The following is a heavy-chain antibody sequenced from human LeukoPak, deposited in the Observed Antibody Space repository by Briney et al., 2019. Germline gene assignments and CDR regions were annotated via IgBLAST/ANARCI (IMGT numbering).Heavy chain of an antibody. CDR2: ISSNGGNT. J-gene: IGHJ4*02. CDR3: ARGESEYSSSAGDY. CDR1: GFTFSSYA. V-gene: IGHV3-64*01. Sequence: GGSLRLSCAASGFTFSSYAMHWVSQVPGKGLEYVSAISSNGGNTYYANSVKGRFTISRDNSKNTLYLQMGSLRGEDMAVYYCARGESEYSSSAGDYWGQGTPVTVSS. D-gene: IGHD6-6*01.